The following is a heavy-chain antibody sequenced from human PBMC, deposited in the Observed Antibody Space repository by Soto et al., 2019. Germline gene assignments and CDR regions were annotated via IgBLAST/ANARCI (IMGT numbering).Heavy chain of an antibody. J-gene: IGHJ4*02. CDR3: ATMPHYYDSSGYSFDY. CDR2: IIPIFGTA. D-gene: IGHD3-22*01. CDR1: GGTFSSYA. V-gene: IGHV1-69*13. Sequence: SVKVSFKASGGTFSSYAISWVRQAPGQGLEWMGGIIPIFGTANYAQKFQGRVTITADESTSTAHMELSSLRSEDTAVYYCATMPHYYDSSGYSFDYWGQGTLVTVSS.